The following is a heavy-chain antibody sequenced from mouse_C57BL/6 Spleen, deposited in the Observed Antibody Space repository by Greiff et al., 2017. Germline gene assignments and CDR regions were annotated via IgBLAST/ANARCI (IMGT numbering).Heavy chain of an antibody. J-gene: IGHJ1*03. CDR2: IRSKSNNYAT. CDR1: GFSFNTYA. Sequence: EVHLVESGGGLVQPKGSLKLSCAASGFSFNTYAMNWVRQAPGKGLEWVARIRSKSNNYATYYADSVKDRFTISRDDSESMLYLQMNNLKTEDTAMYYCVRGDYYGSSYGYFDVWGTGTTVTVSS. D-gene: IGHD1-1*01. V-gene: IGHV10-1*01. CDR3: VRGDYYGSSYGYFDV.